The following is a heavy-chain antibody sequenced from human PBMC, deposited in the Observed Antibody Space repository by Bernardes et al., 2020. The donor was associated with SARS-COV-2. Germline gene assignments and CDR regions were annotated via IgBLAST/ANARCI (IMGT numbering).Heavy chain of an antibody. Sequence: GGSLRLSCAASGFTFSSYAMSWVRQAPGKGLEWVSAISGSGGSTYYADSVKGRFTISRDNSKNTLYLQMNSLRAEDTAVYYCAKASIMMYSSSWYYFDYWGQGTLVTVSS. CDR1: GFTFSSYA. D-gene: IGHD6-13*01. CDR3: AKASIMMYSSSWYYFDY. V-gene: IGHV3-23*01. J-gene: IGHJ4*02. CDR2: ISGSGGST.